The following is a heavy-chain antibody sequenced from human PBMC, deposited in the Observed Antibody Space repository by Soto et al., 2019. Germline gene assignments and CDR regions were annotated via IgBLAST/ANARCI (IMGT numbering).Heavy chain of an antibody. CDR1: GGTFSSYT. J-gene: IGHJ4*02. Sequence: QVQLVQSGAEVKKPGSSVKVSCKASGGTFSSYTISWVRQAPGQGLEWMGRIIPILGIANYAQKFQGRVTITGDKSTSTAYRELSSVRSEDTAVYYCARAQGAGGGTYDYWGRGPLVPVSS. CDR2: IIPILGIA. V-gene: IGHV1-69*02. CDR3: ARAQGAGGGTYDY. D-gene: IGHD6-19*01.